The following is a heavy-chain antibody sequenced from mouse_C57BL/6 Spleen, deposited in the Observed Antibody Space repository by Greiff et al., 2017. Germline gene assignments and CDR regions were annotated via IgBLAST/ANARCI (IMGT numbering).Heavy chain of an antibody. CDR3: ARSGTGSFAY. CDR2: IYPRSGNT. CDR1: GYTFTSYG. V-gene: IGHV1-81*01. D-gene: IGHD4-1*01. Sequence: VQVVESGAELARPGASVKLSCKASGYTFTSYGISWVKQRTGQGLEWIGEIYPRSGNTYYNEKFKGKATLTADKSSSTAYMELRSLTSEDSAVYFCARSGTGSFAYWGQGTLVTVSA. J-gene: IGHJ3*01.